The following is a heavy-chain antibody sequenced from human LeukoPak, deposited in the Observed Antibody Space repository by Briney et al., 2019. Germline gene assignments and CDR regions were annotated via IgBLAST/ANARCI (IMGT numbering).Heavy chain of an antibody. CDR2: FYPGDSDT. CDR3: ARLEEMATITMDY. J-gene: IGHJ4*02. CDR1: GYSFTSYW. V-gene: IGHV5-51*01. Sequence: GESLKISCQGSGYSFTSYWIGWVRQMPGKGLEWMGIFYPGDSDTRYSPSFQGQVTISADKSISTAYLQWSSLKASDTAIYYCARLEEMATITMDYWGQGTLVTVSS. D-gene: IGHD5-24*01.